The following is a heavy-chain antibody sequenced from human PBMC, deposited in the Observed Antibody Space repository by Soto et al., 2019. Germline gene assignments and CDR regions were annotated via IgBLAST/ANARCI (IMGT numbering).Heavy chain of an antibody. CDR2: IYYSGST. D-gene: IGHD6-19*01. CDR3: ARQRSGWYRLNAFDI. CDR1: GCSISSSSYY. J-gene: IGHJ3*02. Sequence: PSETLSLTCTVSGCSISSSSYYWGWIRQPPGKGLEWIGSIYYSGSTYYNPSLKSRVTISADTSKNQFSLKLSSVTAADTAVYYCARQRSGWYRLNAFDIWGQGTMVTVSS. V-gene: IGHV4-39*01.